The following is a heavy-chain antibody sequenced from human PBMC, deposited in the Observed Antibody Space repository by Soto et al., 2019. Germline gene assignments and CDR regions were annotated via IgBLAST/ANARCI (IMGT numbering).Heavy chain of an antibody. D-gene: IGHD3-9*01. CDR2: ISYDGSNK. CDR3: AKSFRVEYDILTGYYLMLPNAFDI. J-gene: IGHJ3*02. V-gene: IGHV3-30*18. CDR1: GFTFSSYG. Sequence: QVQLVESGGGVVQPGRSLRLSCAASGFTFSSYGMHWVRQAPGKGLEWVAVISYDGSNKYYADSVKGRFTISRDNSKNTLYLQMNSLRAEDTAVYYCAKSFRVEYDILTGYYLMLPNAFDIWGQGTMVTVSS.